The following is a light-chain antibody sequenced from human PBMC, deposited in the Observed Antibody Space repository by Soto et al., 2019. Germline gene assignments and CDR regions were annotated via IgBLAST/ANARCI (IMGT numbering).Light chain of an antibody. J-gene: IGKJ2*01. Sequence: DIQLTQSPCFLSASVGDRVTITCRDSADIGKYLAWAQHKAGKHHKLLLYDASTVQDGVPSRFYGNGSGTEFSLLLNRLQTEDFSTYYCQQLTGCTRYTFVEGT. CDR2: DAS. CDR1: ADIGKY. CDR3: QQLTGCTRYT. V-gene: IGKV1-9*01.